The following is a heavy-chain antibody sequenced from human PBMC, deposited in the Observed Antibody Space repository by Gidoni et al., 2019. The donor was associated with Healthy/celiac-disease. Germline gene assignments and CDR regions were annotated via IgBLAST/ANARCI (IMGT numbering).Heavy chain of an antibody. CDR1: GFTFSSYD. D-gene: IGHD3-3*01. Sequence: EVQLVESGGGLVQPGGSLRLSCDASGFTFSSYDMHLVRQATGKGLEWVSAIGTAGDTYYPGSVKGRFTISRENAKNSLYLQMNSLRAGDTAVYYCAREFHYDFWSGYYIKDNWYFDLWGRGTLVTVSS. V-gene: IGHV3-13*01. J-gene: IGHJ2*01. CDR2: IGTAGDT. CDR3: AREFHYDFWSGYYIKDNWYFDL.